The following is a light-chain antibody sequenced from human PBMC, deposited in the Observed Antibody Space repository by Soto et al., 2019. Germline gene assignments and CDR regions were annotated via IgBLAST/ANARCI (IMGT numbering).Light chain of an antibody. CDR2: EVV. V-gene: IGLV2-8*01. Sequence: QSALTQPPSASGSTGQSVTISCTGTKNDIGVYDFVSWYQHHPGKAPRLIIYEVVQRPSGVPDRFSGSKSGNTASLTVSGLQAADEADYFCKSYAGSNPYVFGSGTKLTVL. CDR1: KNDIGVYDF. CDR3: KSYAGSNPYV. J-gene: IGLJ1*01.